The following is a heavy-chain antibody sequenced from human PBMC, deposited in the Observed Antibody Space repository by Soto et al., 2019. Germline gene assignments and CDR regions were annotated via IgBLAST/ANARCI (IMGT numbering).Heavy chain of an antibody. Sequence: SETLSLTCSVSGGSISSGYWTWIRQPPGKGLEWIGYIYYSGSTNYNPSLKSRVTISVDTSKNQFSLKLSSVTAADTAVYYCARTLYSYGPRFDYWGQGTLVTVSS. V-gene: IGHV4-59*01. J-gene: IGHJ4*02. CDR1: GGSISSGY. CDR3: ARTLYSYGPRFDY. CDR2: IYYSGST. D-gene: IGHD5-18*01.